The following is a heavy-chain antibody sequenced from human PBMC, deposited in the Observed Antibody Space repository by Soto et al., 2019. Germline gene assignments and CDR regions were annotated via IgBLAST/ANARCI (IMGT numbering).Heavy chain of an antibody. V-gene: IGHV1-69*01. CDR2: VIPILGQA. Sequence: QVQLVQSGAEVKKPGSSVKVSCKASGGIFSSYAISWLRQAPGQGLEWMGAVIPILGQAYYAQNFQGRVTITADESTSTLYMELSSLRPDDTAIYYCARAFVVVTSATVAFDIWGQGTLVAVSS. CDR1: GGIFSSYA. D-gene: IGHD2-21*02. J-gene: IGHJ3*02. CDR3: ARAFVVVTSATVAFDI.